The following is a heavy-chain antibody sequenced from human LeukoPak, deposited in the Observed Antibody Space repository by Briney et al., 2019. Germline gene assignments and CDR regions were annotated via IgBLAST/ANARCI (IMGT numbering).Heavy chain of an antibody. CDR2: INHSGST. CDR3: ARVGYCSSTSCPTYYFDY. Sequence: PSETLSLTCAVYGGSFSGYYWSWIRQPPGKGLEWIGEINHSGSTNYNPSLKSRVTISVDTSKNQFSLKLSSVTAADTAVYYCARVGYCSSTSCPTYYFDYWGQGTLVTVSS. D-gene: IGHD2-2*03. CDR1: GGSFSGYY. V-gene: IGHV4-34*01. J-gene: IGHJ4*02.